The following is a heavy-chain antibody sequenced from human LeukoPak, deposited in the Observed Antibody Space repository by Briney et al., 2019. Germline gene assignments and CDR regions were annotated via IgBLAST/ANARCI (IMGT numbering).Heavy chain of an antibody. CDR1: GGSISSYY. Sequence: SETLSLTCTVSGGSISSYYWSWIRQPPGKGLEWIGEINHSGSTNYNPSLKSRVTVSVDTSKNQFSLKLSSVTAADTAVYYCARHVPRYCSSTSCYRGFDYWGQGTLVTVSS. V-gene: IGHV4-34*01. CDR3: ARHVPRYCSSTSCYRGFDY. J-gene: IGHJ4*02. CDR2: INHSGST. D-gene: IGHD2-2*02.